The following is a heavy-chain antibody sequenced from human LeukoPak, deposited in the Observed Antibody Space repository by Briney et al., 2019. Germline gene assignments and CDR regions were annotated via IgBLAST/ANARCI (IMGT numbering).Heavy chain of an antibody. CDR3: AKELEYNGYDPH. V-gene: IGHV3-23*01. J-gene: IGHJ4*02. CDR2: ISGSGDNT. CDR1: GFTFSSYA. Sequence: GGSLRLSCAASGFTFSSYAMSWVRQAPGKGLEWVSVISGSGDNTYYADSVKGRLTISRDDSKNTLYLQMNSLRAEDTAVYYCAKELEYNGYDPHWGQGTLVTVSS. D-gene: IGHD5-12*01.